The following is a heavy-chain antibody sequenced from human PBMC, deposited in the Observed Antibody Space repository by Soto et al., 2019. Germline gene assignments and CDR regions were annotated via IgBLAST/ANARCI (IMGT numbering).Heavy chain of an antibody. Sequence: SVKVSCKASGYTFTGYYMHWVRQAPGQGLEWMGGIIPIFGTANHAQKFQGRVTITADESTSTAYMELSSLRSEDTAVYYCARDKGYSSSHDAFDIWGQGTMVTVSS. CDR3: ARDKGYSSSHDAFDI. D-gene: IGHD6-13*01. J-gene: IGHJ3*02. CDR1: GYTFTGYY. V-gene: IGHV1-69*13. CDR2: IIPIFGTA.